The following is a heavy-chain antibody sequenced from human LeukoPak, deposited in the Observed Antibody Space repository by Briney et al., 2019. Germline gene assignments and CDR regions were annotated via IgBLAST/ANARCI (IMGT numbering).Heavy chain of an antibody. Sequence: GGSLRLSCAASGFTLNSYGMSWVRQAPGRGLEWVSTIPGSGVTTYYADSVKGRFTISRDSSKNTLYLQMDSLRAEDTAIYYCAKASDYYDSRGYYYVHFDYWGQGALVTVSS. CDR1: GFTLNSYG. V-gene: IGHV3-23*01. CDR2: IPGSGVTT. CDR3: AKASDYYDSRGYYYVHFDY. D-gene: IGHD3-22*01. J-gene: IGHJ4*02.